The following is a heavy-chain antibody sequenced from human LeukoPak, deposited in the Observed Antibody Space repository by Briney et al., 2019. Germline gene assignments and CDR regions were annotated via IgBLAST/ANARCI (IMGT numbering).Heavy chain of an antibody. Sequence: SETLSLTCTVSGGSISSYYWSWIRQPAGKGLEWIGRIYTSGSTNYNPSLKSRVTMSVDTSKNQFSLKLSSVTAADTAVYYCAREPRGGERWFGEFPYYYYYMDVWGKGTTVTVSS. J-gene: IGHJ6*03. CDR3: AREPRGGERWFGEFPYYYYYMDV. D-gene: IGHD3-10*01. V-gene: IGHV4-4*07. CDR1: GGSISSYY. CDR2: IYTSGST.